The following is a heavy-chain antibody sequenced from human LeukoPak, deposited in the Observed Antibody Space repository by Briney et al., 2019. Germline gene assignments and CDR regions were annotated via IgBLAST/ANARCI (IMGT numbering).Heavy chain of an antibody. V-gene: IGHV3-23*01. CDR1: GFTFSSYA. CDR2: ISGSGGST. CDR3: ARKEPSSGNFDY. Sequence: GGSLRLSCAASGFTFSSYAMSWVRQAPGKGLEWVSTISGSGGSTFYADPVKGRFTISRDNSKNTLFLQMNSLTAEDTALYSCARKEPSSGNFDYWGQGTLVTVSS. D-gene: IGHD3-10*01. J-gene: IGHJ4*02.